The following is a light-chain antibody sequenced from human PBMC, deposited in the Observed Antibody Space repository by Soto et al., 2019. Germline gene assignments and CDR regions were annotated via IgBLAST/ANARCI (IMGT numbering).Light chain of an antibody. CDR2: EVT. CDR3: ASFTSTGTQV. CDR1: SSDFGGYNY. J-gene: IGLJ1*01. V-gene: IGLV2-14*01. Sequence: QSARTQPASVSGSPGQSITISCTGTSSDFGGYNYVSWYQQHPGKVPKLMIYEVTNRPSGVSIRFSGSKSGNTASLTISGLRAEDEADYFCASFTSTGTQVLGPGTKVTVL.